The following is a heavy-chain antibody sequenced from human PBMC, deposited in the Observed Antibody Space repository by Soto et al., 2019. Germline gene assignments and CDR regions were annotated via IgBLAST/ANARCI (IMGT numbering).Heavy chain of an antibody. J-gene: IGHJ4*02. CDR2: INAGNGNT. D-gene: IGHD3-3*01. CDR1: GYTFTSYA. CDR3: ARLDPPLDFWSGYQPIAHGTFDY. Sequence: ASVKVSCKASGYTFTSYAMHWVRQAPGQRLEWMGWINAGNGNTKYSQKFQGRVTITRDTSASTAYMGLSSLRSEDTAVYYCARLDPPLDFWSGYQPIAHGTFDYWGQGTLVTVSS. V-gene: IGHV1-3*01.